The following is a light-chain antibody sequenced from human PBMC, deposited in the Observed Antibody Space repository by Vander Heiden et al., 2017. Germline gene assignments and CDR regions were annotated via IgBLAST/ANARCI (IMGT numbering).Light chain of an antibody. CDR1: QSVSNK. CDR3: QQYNTWPPIT. V-gene: IGKV3-15*01. Sequence: EIVVTQTPATLSVSPGERATLSCRASQSVSNKLAVYQQKPGQAPRLLIDVASTRATGVPARFSGSGSGTDFTLTISSVQSEDFAIYYCQQYNTWPPITFGQGTRLEIK. J-gene: IGKJ5*01. CDR2: VAS.